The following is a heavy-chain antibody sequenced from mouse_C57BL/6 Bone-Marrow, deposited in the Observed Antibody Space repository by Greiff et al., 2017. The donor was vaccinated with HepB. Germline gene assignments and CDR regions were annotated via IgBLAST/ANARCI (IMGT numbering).Heavy chain of an antibody. CDR1: GYTFTSYW. CDR2: IYPGSGST. D-gene: IGHD2-4*01. J-gene: IGHJ2*01. V-gene: IGHV1-55*01. CDR3: ARYEDYEDY. Sequence: QVQLQQPGAELVKPGDSVKMSCKASGYTFTSYWVTWVKQRPGQGLEWIGDIYPGSGSTDYNEKFKSKATLTVDTSSSTAYMQLSSLTSEDSAVYYCARYEDYEDYWGQGTTLTVSS.